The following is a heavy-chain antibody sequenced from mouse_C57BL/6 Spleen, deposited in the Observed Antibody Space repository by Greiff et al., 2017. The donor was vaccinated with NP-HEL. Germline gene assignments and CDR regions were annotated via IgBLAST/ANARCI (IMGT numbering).Heavy chain of an antibody. V-gene: IGHV1-9*01. CDR1: GYTFTGYW. J-gene: IGHJ2*01. D-gene: IGHD1-1*01. CDR3: ARGGYYYGSSPYYFDY. CDR2: ILPGSGST. Sequence: QVQLQQSGAELMKPGASVKLSCKATGYTFTGYWIEWVKQRPGHGLEWIGEILPGSGSTNYNEKFKGKATFTADTSSNTAYMQLSSLTTEDSAIYYCARGGYYYGSSPYYFDYWGQGTTLTVSS.